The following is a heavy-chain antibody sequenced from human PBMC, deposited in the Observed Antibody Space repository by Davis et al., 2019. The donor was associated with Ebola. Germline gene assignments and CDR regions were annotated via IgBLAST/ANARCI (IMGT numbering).Heavy chain of an antibody. CDR2: IYPTDSDT. J-gene: IGHJ3*02. CDR1: GYSFTNYW. D-gene: IGHD1-20*01. V-gene: IGHV5-51*01. Sequence: PGGSLRLSCQGFGYSFTNYWIVWVRQMPGKGLEWMGIIYPTDSDTRYSPSFLGQVIFSADKSIKTAYLQWSSLKASDTAMYYCASLRRTITGMDDAFDIWGQGTMVTVSS. CDR3: ASLRRTITGMDDAFDI.